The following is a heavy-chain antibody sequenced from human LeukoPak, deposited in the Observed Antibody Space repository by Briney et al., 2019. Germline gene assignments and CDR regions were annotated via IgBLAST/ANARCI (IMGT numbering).Heavy chain of an antibody. J-gene: IGHJ2*01. Sequence: ASETLSLTCTVSGGSISAYSWTWIRQPPGKGLEWIGYIHNRGNTNYNPSLKSRVTISADTSRNQLSLKLSSVTAADTAVYYCARTAALRLQWYFDLWCRGALVTVSS. D-gene: IGHD2-15*01. CDR2: IHNRGNT. V-gene: IGHV4-59*01. CDR3: ARTAALRLQWYFDL. CDR1: GGSISAYS.